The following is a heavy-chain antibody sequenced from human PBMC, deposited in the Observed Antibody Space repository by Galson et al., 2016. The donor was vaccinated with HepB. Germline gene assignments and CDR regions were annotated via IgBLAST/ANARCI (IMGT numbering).Heavy chain of an antibody. CDR3: ARHLTTPGTRGFDS. Sequence: SETLSLTCAVSDASISFTNWWSWVRQPPGEGLEWIGEMHHGGSSHYNPSLQRRVTISLDISKNQFSLQLSSVTAADTAMYFCARHLTTPGTRGFDSWGRGKLVTVSS. CDR1: DASISFTNW. J-gene: IGHJ4*02. V-gene: IGHV4-4*02. CDR2: MHHGGSS. D-gene: IGHD1/OR15-1a*01.